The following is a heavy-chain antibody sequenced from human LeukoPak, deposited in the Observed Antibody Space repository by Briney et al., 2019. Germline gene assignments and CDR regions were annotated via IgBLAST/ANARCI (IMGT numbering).Heavy chain of an antibody. CDR2: VIPIFGTA. Sequence: SVKVSCKASGGTFSSYAISWVRQAPGQGLEWMGGVIPIFGTANYAQKFQGRVTITADESTSTAYMELSSLRSEDTAVYYCARGSTYYDILTGSLDYWGQGTLVTVSS. D-gene: IGHD3-9*01. CDR3: ARGSTYYDILTGSLDY. J-gene: IGHJ4*02. V-gene: IGHV1-69*13. CDR1: GGTFSSYA.